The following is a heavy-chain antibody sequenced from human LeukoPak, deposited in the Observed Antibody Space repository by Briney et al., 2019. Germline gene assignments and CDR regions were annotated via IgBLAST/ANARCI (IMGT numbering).Heavy chain of an antibody. J-gene: IGHJ5*02. D-gene: IGHD2-15*01. V-gene: IGHV3-7*03. CDR1: GFTFSTYW. CDR3: ARAYTDCSGGSCYYNWFDP. CDR2: IKQDGSEK. Sequence: GGSLRLSCAASGFTFSTYWMSWVRQAPGKGLEWVTNIKQDGSEKNYVDSVKGRFTISRDNAKNSLYLQMNSLRAEDTAVYYCARAYTDCSGGSCYYNWFDPWGQGTLVTVSP.